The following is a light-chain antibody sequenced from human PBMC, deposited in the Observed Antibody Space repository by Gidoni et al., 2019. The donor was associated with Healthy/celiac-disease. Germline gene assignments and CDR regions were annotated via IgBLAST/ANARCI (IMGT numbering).Light chain of an antibody. CDR1: QSISSY. V-gene: IGKV1-39*01. CDR3: QQSYSTPIT. CDR2: AAS. J-gene: IGKJ5*01. Sequence: DIQMTQSPPSLSASVGDRVTITCRASQSISSYLNWYQQKPGKAPNLLIYAASRLQSGVPSRFSGSGSGTYFTLTISSLQPEDFTTYYCQQSYSTPITFGQGTRLEIK.